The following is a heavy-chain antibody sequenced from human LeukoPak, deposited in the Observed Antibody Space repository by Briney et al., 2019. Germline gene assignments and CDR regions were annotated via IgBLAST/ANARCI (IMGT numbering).Heavy chain of an antibody. V-gene: IGHV4-59*01. CDR3: AAAAYGSGSYTVDY. Sequence: SETLSLTCSVAGGSISSYYWSWIRQPPGKGLEWIGYIYYRGSTKYNPSLKSRVTISVDTSNNQFSLKLSSVTAADTAVYYCAAAAYGSGSYTVDYWGQGTLVTVSS. J-gene: IGHJ4*02. CDR1: GGSISSYY. D-gene: IGHD3-10*01. CDR2: IYYRGST.